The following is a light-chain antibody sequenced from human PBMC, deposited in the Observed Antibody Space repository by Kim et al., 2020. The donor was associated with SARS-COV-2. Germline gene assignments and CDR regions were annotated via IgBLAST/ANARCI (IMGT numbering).Light chain of an antibody. CDR3: QQYNSSPWT. Sequence: DIQMTQSPSTLSASVGDRVTITCRASQSINSWLAWYQQKPGKAPKLLIYKASSIESGVPSRFSGSGSGTEFTLTISSLQPDDFATYYCQQYNSSPWTFGQGTKVDIK. CDR1: QSINSW. CDR2: KAS. J-gene: IGKJ1*01. V-gene: IGKV1-5*03.